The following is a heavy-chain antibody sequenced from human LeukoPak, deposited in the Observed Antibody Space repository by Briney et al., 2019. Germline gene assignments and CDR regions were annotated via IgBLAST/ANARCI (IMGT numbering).Heavy chain of an antibody. J-gene: IGHJ2*01. CDR1: GGSIRSGSYY. Sequence: SETLSLTCTVSGGSIRSGSYYWSWIRQPAGKGLEWIGRIYTSGSTNYNPSLKSRVTISVDTSKNQFSLKLSSVIAADTAVYYCARAHLPPWFDLWGRGTLVTVSS. V-gene: IGHV4-61*02. CDR3: ARAHLPPWFDL. CDR2: IYTSGST.